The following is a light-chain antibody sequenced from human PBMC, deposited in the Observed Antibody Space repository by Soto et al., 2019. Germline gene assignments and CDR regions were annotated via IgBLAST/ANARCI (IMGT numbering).Light chain of an antibody. CDR2: EVS. CDR3: SSYAGSSTWV. J-gene: IGLJ3*02. V-gene: IGLV2-8*01. Sequence: QSALTQPPSASGSPGQSVTISCTGTSSDVGGYTFVSWYQQHPGKAPKLIIYEVSERPSGVPNRFSGSKSGNTASLTVSGLRGDDEADYYCSSYAGSSTWVFGGGTKLTVL. CDR1: SSDVGGYTF.